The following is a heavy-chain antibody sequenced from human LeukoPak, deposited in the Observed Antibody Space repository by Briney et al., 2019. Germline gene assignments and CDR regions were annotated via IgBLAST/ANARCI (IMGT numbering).Heavy chain of an antibody. CDR2: ISGSGGST. J-gene: IGHJ4*02. CDR1: GFTFSSYA. CDR3: AKQVGFGELLFDY. D-gene: IGHD3-10*01. V-gene: IGHV3-23*01. Sequence: GGSLRLSCAASGFTFSSYAMSWVRQAPGKGLEWVSTISGSGGSTYYADSVKGRFTISRDNSKNTLYLQMNSLRAEDTAVYYCAKQVGFGELLFDYWGQGTLVTVSS.